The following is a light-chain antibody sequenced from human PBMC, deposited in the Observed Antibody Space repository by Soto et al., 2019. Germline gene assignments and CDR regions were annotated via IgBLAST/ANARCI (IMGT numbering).Light chain of an antibody. V-gene: IGKV3-20*01. CDR3: QHYGSSPPYT. Sequence: EIVLTQSPGTLSLSPGERATLSCRASQSVSASNLSWYQQTPAQAPRLLIFDASTSATVIPDMFSGSGSGTYFPLTISRLEHEDVAIYYWQHYGSSPPYTFGQGTKLEIK. CDR2: DAS. J-gene: IGKJ2*01. CDR1: QSVSASN.